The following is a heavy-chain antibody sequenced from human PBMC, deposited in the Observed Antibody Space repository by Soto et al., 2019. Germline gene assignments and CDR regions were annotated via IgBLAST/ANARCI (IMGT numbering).Heavy chain of an antibody. V-gene: IGHV1-46*01. Sequence: ASGKVCCKASGYTFTRYYMHWVRQAPGQGLEWMGIINPSGGSTSYAQKFQGRVTMTRDTSTSTVYMELSSLRSEDTAVYYCAREVAAAGSYYYYGMDVWDQGTTVTVSS. J-gene: IGHJ6*02. CDR1: GYTFTRYY. D-gene: IGHD6-13*01. CDR2: INPSGGST. CDR3: AREVAAAGSYYYYGMDV.